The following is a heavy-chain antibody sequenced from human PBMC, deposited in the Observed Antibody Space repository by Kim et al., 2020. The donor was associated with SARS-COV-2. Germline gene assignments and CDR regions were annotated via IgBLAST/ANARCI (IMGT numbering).Heavy chain of an antibody. J-gene: IGHJ6*02. Sequence: SETLSLTCAVYGGSFSGYYWSWIRQPQGKGLEWIGEINHSGSTNYNQSLKSRVTISVDTSKNQFSLKLSSVTVADTAVYYCARGRAVTTFYYYYGMDVWGQETTVTVSS. CDR3: ARGRAVTTFYYYYGMDV. CDR2: INHSGST. V-gene: IGHV4-34*01. D-gene: IGHD4-17*01. CDR1: GGSFSGYY.